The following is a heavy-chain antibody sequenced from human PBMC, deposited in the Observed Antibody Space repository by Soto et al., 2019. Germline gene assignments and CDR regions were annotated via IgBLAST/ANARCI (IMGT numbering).Heavy chain of an antibody. Sequence: SETLSLTCTVSGVSISSYYWSWIRQPPGKGLEWIGYIYYSGSTNYNPSLKSRVTISVDTSKNQFSLKLTSLTASDTAVYYCARHRYCSGATCYHLDNWFDPWGQGILVTVSS. D-gene: IGHD2-15*01. J-gene: IGHJ5*02. V-gene: IGHV4-59*08. CDR2: IYYSGST. CDR1: GVSISSYY. CDR3: ARHRYCSGATCYHLDNWFDP.